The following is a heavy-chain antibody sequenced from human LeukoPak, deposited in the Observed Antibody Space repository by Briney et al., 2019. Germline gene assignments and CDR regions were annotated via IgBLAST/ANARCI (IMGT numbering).Heavy chain of an antibody. CDR3: AKVRRMEWMTPLSDDFDV. CDR1: GFNFNRFA. D-gene: IGHD3-3*01. CDR2: ISSDSSNK. J-gene: IGHJ3*01. V-gene: IGHV3-30*04. Sequence: GGSLRLSCAASGFNFNRFAMHWVRQVPGRGLEWVAVISSDSSNKNYAESVRGRFTISRENSVNTLYLEMNTLTTDDAGVYYCAKVRRMEWMTPLSDDFDVWGQGTMVTVSS.